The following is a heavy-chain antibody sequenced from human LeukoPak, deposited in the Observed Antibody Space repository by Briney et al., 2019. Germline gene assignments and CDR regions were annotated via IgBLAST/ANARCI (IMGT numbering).Heavy chain of an antibody. CDR1: GGSISSYY. J-gene: IGHJ3*02. CDR3: ARRSITMVRGVIRGDAFDI. D-gene: IGHD3-10*01. V-gene: IGHV4-59*08. Sequence: PSETLSLTCTVSGGSISSYYWSWIRQPPGKGLEWIGYIYYSGSTNYNPSLKSRVTISVDTSKNQFSLKLSSVTAADTAVYYCARRSITMVRGVIRGDAFDIWGQGTVVTVSS. CDR2: IYYSGST.